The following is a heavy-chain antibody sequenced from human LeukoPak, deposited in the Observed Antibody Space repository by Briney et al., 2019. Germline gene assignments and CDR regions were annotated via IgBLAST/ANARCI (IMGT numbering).Heavy chain of an antibody. J-gene: IGHJ4*02. V-gene: IGHV4-4*02. D-gene: IGHD3-10*01. CDR1: GGSISSSNW. CDR3: ASTPGVAYGSGSYYTLDY. Sequence: PSGTLSLTCAVSGGSISSSNWWSWVRQPPGKGLEWIGEIYHSGSTNYNPSLKSRVTISVDKSKNQFSLKLSSVTAADTAVYYCASTPGVAYGSGSYYTLDYWGQGTLVTVSS. CDR2: IYHSGST.